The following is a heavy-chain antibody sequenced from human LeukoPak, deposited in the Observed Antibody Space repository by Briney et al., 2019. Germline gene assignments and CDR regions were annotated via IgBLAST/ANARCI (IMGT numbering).Heavy chain of an antibody. Sequence: GASVKVSCKASGYTFTSYGISWVRQAPGQGLEWMGWISAYNGNTNYAQKLQGRVTMTTDTSTSTAYMELRSLRSDDTAVYYCARPFGDYGYYYYGMDVWGQGTTVTVSS. D-gene: IGHD4-17*01. CDR3: ARPFGDYGYYYYGMDV. CDR2: ISAYNGNT. J-gene: IGHJ6*02. V-gene: IGHV1-18*01. CDR1: GYTFTSYG.